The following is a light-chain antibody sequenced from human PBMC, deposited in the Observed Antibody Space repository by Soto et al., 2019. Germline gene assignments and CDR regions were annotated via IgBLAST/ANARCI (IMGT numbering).Light chain of an antibody. CDR2: EVS. Sequence: QSVLTQPPSASGSPGQSVTISCTGTSSDVGGYNYVSWYQQHPGKAPKLMIYEVSKRPSGVPDRFSGSKSGNTASLTVAGLKAEDEADYYCSASAGSNTWEFGGGTKVTVL. J-gene: IGLJ2*01. V-gene: IGLV2-8*01. CDR1: SSDVGGYNY. CDR3: SASAGSNTWE.